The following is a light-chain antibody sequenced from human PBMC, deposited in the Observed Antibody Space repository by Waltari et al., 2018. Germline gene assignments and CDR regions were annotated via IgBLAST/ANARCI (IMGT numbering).Light chain of an antibody. J-gene: IGLJ2*01. V-gene: IGLV2-14*01. CDR3: SSYTSSSTVV. Sequence: SAPTQPAPVSGSPGQSITISCPGTRSDVGGYTYVSWYQQHPGKAPKLMIYDVSNRPSGVSNRFSGSKSGNTASLTISGLQAEDEADYYCSSYTSSSTVVFGGGTKLTVL. CDR1: RSDVGGYTY. CDR2: DVS.